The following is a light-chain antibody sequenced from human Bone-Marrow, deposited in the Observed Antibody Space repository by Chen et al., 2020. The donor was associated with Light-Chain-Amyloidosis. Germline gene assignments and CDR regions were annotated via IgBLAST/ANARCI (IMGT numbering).Light chain of an antibody. CDR1: SSDVGGYNH. CDR3: SSFTRNNALV. CDR2: DVT. J-gene: IGLJ2*01. V-gene: IGLV2-14*03. Sequence: QSALTQPASVAGSPRPSITISCTGTSSDVGGYNHVSWYQQHPGKAPKLIIYDVTYRPSGVSNRFSGSKSGNTASLTISGLQAEDEADYYCSSFTRNNALVFGGGTKLTVL.